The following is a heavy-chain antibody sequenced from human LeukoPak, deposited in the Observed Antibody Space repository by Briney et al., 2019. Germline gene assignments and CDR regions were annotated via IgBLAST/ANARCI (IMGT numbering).Heavy chain of an antibody. CDR3: NTDGVVVTVTSEDYLDY. CDR2: IESKTDGGTT. J-gene: IGHJ4*02. CDR1: GFSISDAW. V-gene: IGHV3-15*04. D-gene: IGHD2-21*02. Sequence: GGSLRLSCAASGFSISDAWMSWVRQIPGKGLEWDGRIESKTDGGTTDYAAPVKGRFTISRDDSENTLYLQMNSLKTEDTAVYYCNTDGVVVTVTSEDYLDYWGQGTLVTVSS.